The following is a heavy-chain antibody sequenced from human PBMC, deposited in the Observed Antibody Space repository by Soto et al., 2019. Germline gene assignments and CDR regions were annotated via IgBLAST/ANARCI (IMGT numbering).Heavy chain of an antibody. D-gene: IGHD2-8*01. CDR1: GFTFDDYA. CDR3: AKDINGPTTFDAFDI. Sequence: GGSLRLSCAASGFTFDDYAMHWVRQAPGKGLEWVSGISWNSGSIGYADSVKGRFTISRDNAKNSLYLQMNSLRAEDTALYYCAKDINGPTTFDAFDIWGQGTMVTVSS. V-gene: IGHV3-9*01. J-gene: IGHJ3*02. CDR2: ISWNSGSI.